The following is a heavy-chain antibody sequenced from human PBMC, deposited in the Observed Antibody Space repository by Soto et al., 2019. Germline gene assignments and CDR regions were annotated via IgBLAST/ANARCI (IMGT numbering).Heavy chain of an antibody. CDR2: ISGSGGST. V-gene: IGHV3-23*01. Sequence: GGSLRLSCAASGFTFSSYAMSWVRQAPGKGLEWVSAISGSGGSTYYADSVKGRFTISRDNSKNTLYLQVNSLRAEDTAVYYCAKKGGVVYGNGDYWSQGTLDIVSS. D-gene: IGHD2-8*01. J-gene: IGHJ4*02. CDR1: GFTFSSYA. CDR3: AKKGGVVYGNGDY.